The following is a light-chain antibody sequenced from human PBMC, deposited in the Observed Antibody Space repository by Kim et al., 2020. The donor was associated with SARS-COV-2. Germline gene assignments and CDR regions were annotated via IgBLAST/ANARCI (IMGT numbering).Light chain of an antibody. CDR1: QSVSSY. CDR2: DAS. CDR3: QQRSAT. V-gene: IGKV3-11*01. J-gene: IGKJ4*01. Sequence: TLSLSPGDSATLSCSASQSVSSYLAWYQQKPGQAPRLLIYDASNRATGIPARFSGSGSGTDFTLTISSLEPEDFAVYYCQQRSATFGGGTKVDIK.